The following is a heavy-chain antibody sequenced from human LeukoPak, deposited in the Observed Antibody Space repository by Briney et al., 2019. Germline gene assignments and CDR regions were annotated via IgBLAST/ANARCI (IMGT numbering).Heavy chain of an antibody. V-gene: IGHV4-39*07. Sequence: SETLSLTCTVSGGSISSSSYYWGWIRQPPGKGLEWIGGIYYSGSTYYNPSLKSRVTISVDTSKNQFSLKLSSVTAADTAVYYCARDRGTPDYYDTSGYDYWGQGTLVTVSS. CDR3: ARDRGTPDYYDTSGYDY. CDR1: GGSISSSSYY. J-gene: IGHJ4*02. D-gene: IGHD3-22*01. CDR2: IYYSGST.